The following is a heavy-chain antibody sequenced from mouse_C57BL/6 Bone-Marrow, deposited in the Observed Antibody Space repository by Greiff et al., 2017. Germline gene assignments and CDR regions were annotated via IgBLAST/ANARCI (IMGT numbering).Heavy chain of an antibody. V-gene: IGHV14-4*01. Sequence: VQLQQSGAELVRPGASVKLSCTATGFNIKDDYMHWVKQGPEQGLEWIGWIVPENGDTEYASKFQGKATITADTSSNTPYLQLSSLTSEDTAVYYCTTNYGSSYGYWGQGTTLTVSS. CDR2: IVPENGDT. D-gene: IGHD1-1*01. CDR1: GFNIKDDY. CDR3: TTNYGSSYGY. J-gene: IGHJ2*01.